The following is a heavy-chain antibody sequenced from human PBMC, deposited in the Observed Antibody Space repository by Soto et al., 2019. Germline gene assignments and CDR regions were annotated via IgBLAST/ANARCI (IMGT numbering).Heavy chain of an antibody. CDR3: GKERRGSGWSVCNF. J-gene: IGHJ4*02. D-gene: IGHD6-19*01. V-gene: IGHV3-23*01. CDR2: ISDTAHST. CDR1: GFTFSTYA. Sequence: EVQLLESGGGLVQPGGSLRLSCAASGFTFSTYAMSWVRQAPGKGLQWISAISDTAHSTYSADSVKGRVTVSRDNSDNTLYLQMNSLRAEDTAVYYCGKERRGSGWSVCNFWGQGTLVTVSS.